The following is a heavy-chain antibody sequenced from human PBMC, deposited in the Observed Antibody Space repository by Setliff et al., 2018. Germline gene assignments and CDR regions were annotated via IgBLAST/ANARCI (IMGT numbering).Heavy chain of an antibody. V-gene: IGHV4-61*09. CDR3: TVYNTGSSKDHY. D-gene: IGHD2-8*02. CDR2: IYTSGST. J-gene: IGHJ4*02. Sequence: SETLSLTCAVSGGSISSGDASWSWIRQPAGKGLEWIGHIYTSGSTNYNPSLKSRVTISVDTSKNQFSLKLSSVTAADTALYYCTVYNTGSSKDHYWGQGTPVTVSS. CDR1: GGSISSGDAS.